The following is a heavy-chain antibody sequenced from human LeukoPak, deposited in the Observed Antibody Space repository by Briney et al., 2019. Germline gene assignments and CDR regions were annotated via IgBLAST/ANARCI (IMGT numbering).Heavy chain of an antibody. CDR2: INHSRST. V-gene: IGHV4-34*01. CDR3: ARGQFWSGYSI. J-gene: IGHJ4*02. D-gene: IGHD3-3*02. CDR1: GGSFSGYY. Sequence: SETLSLTCAVYGGSFSGYYWSWIRQPPGKGLEWIGEINHSRSTNYNPSLKSRVTMSVDTSKTQFSLNLSSVTAADTAVYYCARGQFWSGYSIWGQGTLVTVSS.